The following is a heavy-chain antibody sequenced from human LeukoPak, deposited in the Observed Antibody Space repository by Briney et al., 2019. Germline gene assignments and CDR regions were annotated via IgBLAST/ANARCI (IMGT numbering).Heavy chain of an antibody. J-gene: IGHJ4*02. CDR3: ARDGGGYSYGYIDY. Sequence: AGGSLRLSCAASGFTFSSYEMNWVRQAPGKGLEWVSYISSSGSNIYYADSVKGRFTISRENAKNSLYLQMNSLRAEDTAVYYCARDGGGYSYGYIDYWGQGTLVTVSS. V-gene: IGHV3-48*03. CDR1: GFTFSSYE. CDR2: ISSSGSNI. D-gene: IGHD5-18*01.